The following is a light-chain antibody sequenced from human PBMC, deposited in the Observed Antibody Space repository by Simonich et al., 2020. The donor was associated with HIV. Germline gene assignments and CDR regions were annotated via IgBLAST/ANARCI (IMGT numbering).Light chain of an antibody. CDR1: QSVLYSSNNKNY. J-gene: IGKJ2*01. CDR3: QQYNNWPPYT. V-gene: IGKV4-1*01. CDR2: WSS. Sequence: DIVMTQSPDSLAVSLGERATINCKSSQSVLYSSNNKNYLAWYQQKPGQPPKLLIYWSSTRESGVPDRFSGSESGTEFTLTISSLQSEDFAVYYCQQYNNWPPYTFGQGTKLEIK.